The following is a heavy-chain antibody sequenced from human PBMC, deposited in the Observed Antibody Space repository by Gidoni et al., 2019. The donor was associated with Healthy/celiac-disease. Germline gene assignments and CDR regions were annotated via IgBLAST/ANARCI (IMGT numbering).Heavy chain of an antibody. J-gene: IGHJ3*02. CDR3: ARMGYGDQEAFDI. V-gene: IGHV2-26*01. Sequence: QVTLKESGPVLVKPTETLTLTCTVSGFSLSNARMGVSWIRQPPGTALEWLAHIFSNDEKSYSTSLKRRLTISKDTSKSQVVLTMTNMDPVDTATYYCARMGYGDQEAFDIWGQGTMVTVSS. D-gene: IGHD4-17*01. CDR2: IFSNDEK. CDR1: GFSLSNARMG.